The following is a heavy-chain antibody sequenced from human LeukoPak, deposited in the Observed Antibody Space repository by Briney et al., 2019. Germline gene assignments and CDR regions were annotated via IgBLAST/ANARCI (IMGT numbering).Heavy chain of an antibody. D-gene: IGHD5-18*01. V-gene: IGHV3-64D*08. CDR1: GFTFSSYA. CDR3: VKDKWLRVYSYGPFDY. CDR2: ISSNGAGT. Sequence: GGSLRLSCSASGFTFSSYAMHWVRRAPGKGLEYVSTISSNGAGTYYADSVKGRFTISRDNSQNTLFLQMSSLRAEDTAVYYCVKDKWLRVYSYGPFDYRGQGTLVTVSS. J-gene: IGHJ4*02.